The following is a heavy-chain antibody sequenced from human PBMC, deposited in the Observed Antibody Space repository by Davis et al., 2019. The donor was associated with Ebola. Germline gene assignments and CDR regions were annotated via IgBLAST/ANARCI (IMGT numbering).Heavy chain of an antibody. CDR2: MNPNSGNT. Sequence: AASVKVSCKASGYTFTSYDINWVRQATGQGLEWMGWMNPNSGNTGYAQKFQGRITMTRNISISTAYMELSSLRSDDTDVYYCARRVGARSGFDSWGQGSLVTVSS. CDR1: GYTFTSYD. CDR3: ARRVGARSGFDS. J-gene: IGHJ4*02. D-gene: IGHD1-26*01. V-gene: IGHV1-8*01.